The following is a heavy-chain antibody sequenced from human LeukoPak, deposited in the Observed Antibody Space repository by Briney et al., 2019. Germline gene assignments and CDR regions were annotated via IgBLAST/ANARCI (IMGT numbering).Heavy chain of an antibody. V-gene: IGHV3-66*01. CDR1: GFTVSSNY. CDR3: ARGYYDFWSGGGYYYGMDV. Sequence: QPGGSLRLSCAASGFTVSSNYMSWVRQAPGKGLEWVSVIYSGGSTYYADSVKGGFTISRDNSKNTLYLQMNSLRAEDTAVYYCARGYYDFWSGGGYYYGMDVWGQGTTVTVSS. D-gene: IGHD3-3*01. J-gene: IGHJ6*02. CDR2: IYSGGST.